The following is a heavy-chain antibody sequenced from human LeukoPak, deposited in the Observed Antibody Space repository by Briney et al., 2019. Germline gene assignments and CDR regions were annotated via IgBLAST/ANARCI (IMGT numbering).Heavy chain of an antibody. CDR1: GFTFSSYS. V-gene: IGHV3-21*01. CDR3: GRGTVQLWLPIDY. Sequence: GGSLRLSCAASGFTFSSYSMNWVRQAPGKGLEWVSSISSSSSYIYYADSVKGRFTISRDNAKNSLYLQMNSLRAEDTAVYYCGRGTVQLWLPIDYWGQGTLVTVSS. CDR2: ISSSSSYI. J-gene: IGHJ4*02. D-gene: IGHD5-18*01.